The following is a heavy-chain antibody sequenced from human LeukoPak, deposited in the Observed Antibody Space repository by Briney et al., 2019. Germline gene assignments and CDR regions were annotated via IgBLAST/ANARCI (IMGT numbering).Heavy chain of an antibody. D-gene: IGHD3-3*01. Sequence: SETLSLTCTVSGGSISSDYWSWIRQSPGKGLEWIGYCHYSGSTNSNPSLNGRVTFSVDRPRDQFSLKLTSVTAADTAVYYCARHSPRFLEYLDYWGQGTLVAVSS. V-gene: IGHV4-59*08. CDR2: CHYSGST. J-gene: IGHJ4*02. CDR1: GGSISSDY. CDR3: ARHSPRFLEYLDY.